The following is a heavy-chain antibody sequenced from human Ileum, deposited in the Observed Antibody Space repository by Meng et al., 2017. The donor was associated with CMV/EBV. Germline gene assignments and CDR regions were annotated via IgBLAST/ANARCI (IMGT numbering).Heavy chain of an antibody. J-gene: IGHJ5*01. CDR1: GDSISSNH. Sequence: QLQLKESGPGLVKPSEALSLTCTVSGDSISSNHWSWIRQRRGKGLEWIGFVYNGGSTNYNPSLKSRVSMSVDTSKNQFSPKLSSVTAADTAVYYCARGGSSSKWFDSWGQGTLVTVSS. D-gene: IGHD1-26*01. CDR3: ARGGSSSKWFDS. CDR2: VYNGGST. V-gene: IGHV4-59*01.